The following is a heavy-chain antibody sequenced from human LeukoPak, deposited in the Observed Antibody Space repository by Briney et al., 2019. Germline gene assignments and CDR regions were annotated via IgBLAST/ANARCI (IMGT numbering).Heavy chain of an antibody. CDR3: ARDSSASSMVRGVLGY. V-gene: IGHV3-30*04. Sequence: GGSLRLSCAASGFTFSSYAMHWVRQAPGKGLEWVAVISYDGSNKYYADSVKGRFTISRDNAKNSLYLQMSSLRAEDTAVYYCARDSSASSMVRGVLGYWGQGTLVTVSS. D-gene: IGHD3-10*01. CDR1: GFTFSSYA. CDR2: ISYDGSNK. J-gene: IGHJ4*02.